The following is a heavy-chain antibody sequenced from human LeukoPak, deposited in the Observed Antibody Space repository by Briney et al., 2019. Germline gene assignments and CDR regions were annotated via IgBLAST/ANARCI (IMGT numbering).Heavy chain of an antibody. CDR3: ATPPGIEQPDAFDI. V-gene: IGHV3-30*03. Sequence: GGSLRLSCAVSGFTFSSYGMHWVRQAPGKGLEWVAVISYDGSNKYYADSVKGRFTISRDNSKNTLYLQMNSLRAEDTAVYYCATPPGIEQPDAFDIWGQGTMVTVSS. J-gene: IGHJ3*02. CDR2: ISYDGSNK. CDR1: GFTFSSYG. D-gene: IGHD1-26*01.